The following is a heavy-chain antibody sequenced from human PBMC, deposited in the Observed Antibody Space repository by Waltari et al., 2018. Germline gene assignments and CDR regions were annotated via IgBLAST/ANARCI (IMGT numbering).Heavy chain of an antibody. Sequence: QVQLVQSGAEEKRPGASVKVSCKASGYSFTGHYIHLLRQAPGQGLEWMGRINPTNGGTIYAQEFQGRVTMTRDISISTAYMELSGLRSDDTAVYYCAREPRGGGLPDYWGQGTLVTVSS. V-gene: IGHV1-2*06. CDR2: INPTNGGT. D-gene: IGHD2-2*01. CDR1: GYSFTGHY. CDR3: AREPRGGGLPDY. J-gene: IGHJ4*02.